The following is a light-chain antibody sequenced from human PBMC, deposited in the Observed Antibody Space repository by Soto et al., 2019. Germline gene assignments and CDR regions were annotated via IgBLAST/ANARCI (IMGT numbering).Light chain of an antibody. Sequence: DIQLTQSPSFLSASVGDRVTITCRASQGISSWLAWYQQKPGKAPKLLIYKASTLKSGVPSRFSGSGSGTEFTLTISSLQPDDFATYYCQHYNSYSEAFGQGTKVDNK. CDR3: QHYNSYSEA. CDR2: KAS. V-gene: IGKV1-5*03. J-gene: IGKJ1*01. CDR1: QGISSW.